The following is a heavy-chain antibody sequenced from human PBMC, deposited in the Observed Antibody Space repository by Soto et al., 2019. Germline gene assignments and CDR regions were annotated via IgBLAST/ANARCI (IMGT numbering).Heavy chain of an antibody. D-gene: IGHD2-2*01. Sequence: SETLSLTCTVSGGSISSSSYYWGWIRQPPGKGLEWIGSIYYSGSTYYNPSLKSRVTISVDTSKNQFSLKLSSVTAADTAVYYCARLDCSSTSCYDHFDYWGQGTLVTVSS. CDR3: ARLDCSSTSCYDHFDY. CDR2: IYYSGST. J-gene: IGHJ4*02. V-gene: IGHV4-39*01. CDR1: GGSISSSSYY.